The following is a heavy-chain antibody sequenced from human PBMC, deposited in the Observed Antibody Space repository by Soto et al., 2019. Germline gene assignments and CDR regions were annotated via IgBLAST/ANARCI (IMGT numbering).Heavy chain of an antibody. CDR3: VRGRVVTTPGPNFAY. V-gene: IGHV3-48*01. D-gene: IGHD3-3*01. CDR2: INSGSSTI. Sequence: EVQLVESGGGLVQPGGSLRLSCAGSGFTFSSYSMNWVRQAPGKGLEWVSYINSGSSTIYYADSVKGRFTISRDNAKNSLYLQMNSLRAEDTAIYYCVRGRVVTTPGPNFAYWGQGTVVTVSS. J-gene: IGHJ4*02. CDR1: GFTFSSYS.